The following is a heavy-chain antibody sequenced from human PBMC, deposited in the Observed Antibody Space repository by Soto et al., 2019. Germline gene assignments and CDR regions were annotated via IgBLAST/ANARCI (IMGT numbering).Heavy chain of an antibody. CDR1: GFTFSSYA. Sequence: GGSLRLSCAASGFTFSSYAMHWVRQAPGKGLGWVAVISYDGSNKYYADSVKGRFTISRDNSKNTLYLQMNSLRAEDTGMYYCVTRFTAVATARFDYWGQGTLVTVSS. V-gene: IGHV3-30-3*01. D-gene: IGHD2-21*02. J-gene: IGHJ4*02. CDR2: ISYDGSNK. CDR3: VTRFTAVATARFDY.